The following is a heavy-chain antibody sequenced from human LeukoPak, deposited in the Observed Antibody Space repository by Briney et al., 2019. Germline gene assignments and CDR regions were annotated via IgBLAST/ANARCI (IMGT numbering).Heavy chain of an antibody. CDR1: GGTFSSYA. Sequence: SVKVSCKASGGTFSSYAISWVRQAPGQGLEWMGGIILIFGTANYAQKFQGRVTITADESTSTAYMELNSLRSEDTAVYYCARDQGDYVWGSYRPFDYWGQGTLVTVSS. D-gene: IGHD3-16*02. CDR2: IILIFGTA. J-gene: IGHJ4*02. V-gene: IGHV1-69*13. CDR3: ARDQGDYVWGSYRPFDY.